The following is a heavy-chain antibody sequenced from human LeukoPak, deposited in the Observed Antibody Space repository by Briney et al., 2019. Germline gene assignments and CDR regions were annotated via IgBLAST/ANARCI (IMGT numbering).Heavy chain of an antibody. CDR2: IYYSGST. V-gene: IGHV4-59*11. Sequence: PSETLSLTCTVSGGSISSHYWSWVRQPPGKGLEWIGYIYYSGSTNYNPSLKSRVTISVDTSKNQFSLKLSSVTAADTAVYYCARGIGYFDYWGQGTLVTVSS. CDR1: GGSISSHY. CDR3: ARGIGYFDY. J-gene: IGHJ4*02. D-gene: IGHD3-10*01.